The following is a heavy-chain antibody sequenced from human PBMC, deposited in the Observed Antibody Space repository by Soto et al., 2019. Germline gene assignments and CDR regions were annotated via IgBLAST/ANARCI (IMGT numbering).Heavy chain of an antibody. V-gene: IGHV3-33*06. J-gene: IGHJ6*02. CDR3: TKQKGDSRTYNGMDV. Sequence: PGGSLRLSCAASGFTFSSYGMHWVRQAPGKGLEWVAVIWYDGSNKYYADSVKGRFTISRDNSKNTLYLQMNSLRAEDTAVYYCTKQKGDSRTYNGMDVWGQGTTVTVSS. D-gene: IGHD2-21*02. CDR2: IWYDGSNK. CDR1: GFTFSSYG.